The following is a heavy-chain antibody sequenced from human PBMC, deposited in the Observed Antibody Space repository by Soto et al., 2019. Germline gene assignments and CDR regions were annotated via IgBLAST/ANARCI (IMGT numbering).Heavy chain of an antibody. V-gene: IGHV5-51*01. D-gene: IGHD4-17*01. CDR3: ARGGGRAVTTLVYYYYGMDV. CDR2: IYPGDSDT. J-gene: IGHJ6*02. Sequence: PGASLKISCKGSGYSFTSYWIGWVRQRPGKGLEWMGIIYPGDSDTRYSPSFQGQVTISADKSIGTAYLQWSSLKASDTAMYYCARGGGRAVTTLVYYYYGMDVWGQGTTGTVS. CDR1: GYSFTSYW.